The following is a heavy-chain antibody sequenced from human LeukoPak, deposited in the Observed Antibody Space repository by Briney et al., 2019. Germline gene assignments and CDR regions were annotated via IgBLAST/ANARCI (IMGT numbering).Heavy chain of an antibody. J-gene: IGHJ6*02. CDR3: ARVSPEYYYYYGMDV. Sequence: ASVKVSCRASGYTFTSYGISWVRQAPGQGLEWMGWISAYNGNTNYAQKLQGRVTMTTDTSTSTAYMELRSLRSDDTAVYYCARVSPEYYYYYGMDVWGQGTTVTVSS. CDR2: ISAYNGNT. CDR1: GYTFTSYG. D-gene: IGHD3-3*02. V-gene: IGHV1-18*01.